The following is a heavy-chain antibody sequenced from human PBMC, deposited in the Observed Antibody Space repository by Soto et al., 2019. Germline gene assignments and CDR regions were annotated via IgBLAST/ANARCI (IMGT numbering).Heavy chain of an antibody. CDR1: GFTFSSYG. D-gene: IGHD3-10*01. J-gene: IGHJ4*02. CDR2: ISYDGSNK. Sequence: QVQLVESGGGVVQPGESLRLSCAGSGFTFSSYGMDWVRQAPGKGLEWVAVISYDGSNKYYVDSVKGRFTISRDNSKNTLYLQMNSLRAEDMAVYYCAKDRMGAGIRGYFDYWGQGMLVTVSS. V-gene: IGHV3-30*18. CDR3: AKDRMGAGIRGYFDY.